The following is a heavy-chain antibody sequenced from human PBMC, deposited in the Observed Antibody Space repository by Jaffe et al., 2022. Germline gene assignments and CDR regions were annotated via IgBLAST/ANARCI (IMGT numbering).Heavy chain of an antibody. Sequence: QVQLQESGPGLVKPSETLSLTCIVSGGSISGYYWSWIRQSPEKGLVWIGYIYYSGNINYNPSLKSRVTISVDTSKNQFSLKLSSVTAADTAVYYCARAPPIYDYGDYGVRFFDYWGQGALVTVSS. D-gene: IGHD4-17*01. CDR2: IYYSGNI. J-gene: IGHJ4*02. V-gene: IGHV4-59*01. CDR1: GGSISGYY. CDR3: ARAPPIYDYGDYGVRFFDY.